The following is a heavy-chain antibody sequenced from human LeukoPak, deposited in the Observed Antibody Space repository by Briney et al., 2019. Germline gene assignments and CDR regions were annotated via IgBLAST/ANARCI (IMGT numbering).Heavy chain of an antibody. Sequence: TSETLSLTCTVSGGSISSYYWSWIRQPPGKGLEWIGYIYYSGSTNYNPSLKSRVTISVDTSKNQFSLKLSSVTAADTAVYYCASFREVNGETYYYDSSGYQPSDYWGQGTLVTVSS. CDR2: IYYSGST. V-gene: IGHV4-59*12. J-gene: IGHJ4*02. CDR3: ASFREVNGETYYYDSSGYQPSDY. D-gene: IGHD3-22*01. CDR1: GGSISSYY.